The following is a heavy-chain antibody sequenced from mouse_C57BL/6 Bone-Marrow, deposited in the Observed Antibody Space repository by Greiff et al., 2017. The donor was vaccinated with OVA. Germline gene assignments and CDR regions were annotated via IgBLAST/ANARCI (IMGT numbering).Heavy chain of an antibody. Sequence: VQLQQSGAELVRPGASVTLSCKASGYTFTDYEMHWVKQTPVHGLEWIGAIDPETGGTAYNQKFKGKAILTADKSSSTAYMELRSLTSEDSAVYYCTRGGYYDYGIAYWGQGTLVTVSA. CDR2: IDPETGGT. V-gene: IGHV1-15*01. CDR1: GYTFTDYE. J-gene: IGHJ3*01. D-gene: IGHD2-4*01. CDR3: TRGGYYDYGIAY.